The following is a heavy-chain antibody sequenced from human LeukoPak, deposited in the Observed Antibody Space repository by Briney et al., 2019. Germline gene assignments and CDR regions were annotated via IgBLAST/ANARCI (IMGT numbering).Heavy chain of an antibody. J-gene: IGHJ4*02. V-gene: IGHV3-7*01. CDR2: GSEK. CDR3: ARPIGKGRDY. Sequence: GGSLRLSCAASGFTFSSYSMTWVRQAPGKGLKWVDGSEKSYVDPVKGRFTISRDNAKNSLYLQMNSLRAEDTAVYYCARPIGKGRDYWGQGTLVTVSS. CDR1: GFTFSSYS. D-gene: IGHD1-26*01.